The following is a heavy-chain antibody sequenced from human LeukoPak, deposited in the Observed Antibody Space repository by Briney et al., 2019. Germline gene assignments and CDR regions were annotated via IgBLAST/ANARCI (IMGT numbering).Heavy chain of an antibody. CDR2: IYYSGSI. D-gene: IGHD3-22*01. J-gene: IGHJ2*01. CDR1: GGSISSYY. Sequence: SETLSLTCTVSGGSISSYYWSWIRQPPGKGLEWIGYIYYSGSINYSPSLKSRVTISVDTSKNQFSLKLSSVTAADTAVYYCARGNYYDSSGYSERYFDLWGRGTLVTVSS. CDR3: ARGNYYDSSGYSERYFDL. V-gene: IGHV4-59*01.